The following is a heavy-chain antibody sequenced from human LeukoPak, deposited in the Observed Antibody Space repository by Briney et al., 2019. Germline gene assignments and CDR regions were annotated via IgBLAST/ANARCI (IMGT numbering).Heavy chain of an antibody. D-gene: IGHD5-12*01. J-gene: IGHJ4*02. CDR3: AGGNIVATHYFDY. CDR1: GFTFSSYG. Sequence: PGRSLRLSCAESGFTFSSYGMHWVRQAPGKGLEWVAVIWYDGSNKFYADSVKGRFTISRDNSKSTLYLQMNSLRAEDTAVYYCAGGNIVATHYFDYWGQGTLVTVSS. V-gene: IGHV3-33*01. CDR2: IWYDGSNK.